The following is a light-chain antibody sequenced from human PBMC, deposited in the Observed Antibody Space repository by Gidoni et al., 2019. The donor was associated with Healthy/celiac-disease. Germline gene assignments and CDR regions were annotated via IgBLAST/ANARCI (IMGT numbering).Light chain of an antibody. V-gene: IGKV3-11*01. Sequence: EIVLTQSPATLSLSPGERATLSCRASQRVSSYLAWYQQKPGQAPRLLIYDASNRATGIPARFSGSGSGTDFTLTISSREPEDFAVYYCQQRSNWQVTFGGGTKVEIK. CDR1: QRVSSY. J-gene: IGKJ4*01. CDR3: QQRSNWQVT. CDR2: DAS.